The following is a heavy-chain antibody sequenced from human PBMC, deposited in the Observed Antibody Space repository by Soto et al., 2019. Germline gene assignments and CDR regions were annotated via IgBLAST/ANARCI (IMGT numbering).Heavy chain of an antibody. Sequence: QVQLVQSGAEVKKPGASVKVSCKASGYTFTSYGISWVRQAPGQGLEWMGWISAYNGNTNYAQKFQGRVTMTTDTSTSTAYIERRSLRSDDTALYYWARGGKYCTNGVCSSYGMDVRGQGTTVTVSS. CDR3: ARGGKYCTNGVCSSYGMDV. CDR1: GYTFTSYG. V-gene: IGHV1-18*01. D-gene: IGHD2-8*01. CDR2: ISAYNGNT. J-gene: IGHJ6*02.